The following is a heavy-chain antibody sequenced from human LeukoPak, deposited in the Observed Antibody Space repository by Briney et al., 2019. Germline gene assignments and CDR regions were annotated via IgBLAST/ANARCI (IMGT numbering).Heavy chain of an antibody. J-gene: IGHJ4*02. CDR3: ARGRLLVGWVY. Sequence: GGSLRLSCAASGFTVSSNYMGWVRRAPGKGLEWVSVIYSGGSTYYADSVKGRFTISRDNSKNTMYLQMNSLRAEDTAVYYCARGRLLVGWVYWGQGTLVTVSS. CDR2: IYSGGST. CDR1: GFTVSSNY. D-gene: IGHD3-22*01. V-gene: IGHV3-53*01.